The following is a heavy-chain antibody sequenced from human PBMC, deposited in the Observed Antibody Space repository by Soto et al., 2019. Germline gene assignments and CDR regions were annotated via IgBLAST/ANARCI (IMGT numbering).Heavy chain of an antibody. D-gene: IGHD3-10*02. CDR2: IYESGRT. CDR3: AREKGELFGDLLPHGWLVP. J-gene: IGHJ5*02. Sequence: SETLSLTCTVSGGSISSGGFSWSWIRQSPGRGLEWLGYIYESGRTYYKPSLKSRVTISLDTSNNQFSLKLNSVTAADTAVYYCAREKGELFGDLLPHGWLVPWSQGILVTVSP. V-gene: IGHV4-30-2*06. CDR1: GGSISSGGFS.